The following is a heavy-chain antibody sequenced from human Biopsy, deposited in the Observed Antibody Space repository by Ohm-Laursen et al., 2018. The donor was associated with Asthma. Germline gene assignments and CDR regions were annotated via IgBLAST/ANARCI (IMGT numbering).Heavy chain of an antibody. CDR2: IMTVFGTT. D-gene: IGHD6-19*01. CDR3: ARCQVGYSSGWSLLLKKIYYSGMDV. Sequence: ASVKVSCKAPGGTFSNFAISWVRQAPGQGREWLGGIMTVFGTTNYAQKFQGRVTITADESTSTAYMEVTSLRSEDTAIYYCARCQVGYSSGWSLLLKKIYYSGMDVWGQGTAVTVSS. V-gene: IGHV1-69*13. J-gene: IGHJ6*02. CDR1: GGTFSNFA.